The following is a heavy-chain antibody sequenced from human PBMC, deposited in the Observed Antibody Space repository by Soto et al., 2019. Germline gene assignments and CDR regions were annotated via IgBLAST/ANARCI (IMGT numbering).Heavy chain of an antibody. D-gene: IGHD3-22*01. V-gene: IGHV4-61*01. J-gene: IGHJ3*02. CDR2: IYYSGST. CDR3: ARSRYYDDGSGQLAADAFDI. CDR1: GGSVSSGSYY. Sequence: QVQLQESGPGLVKPSETLSLTCIVSGGSVSSGSYYWSWIRQPPGMGLEWIGYIYYSGSTNYNPPLMSRVPLSIDTSKNQLSLKLTSVTAADTAVYYCARSRYYDDGSGQLAADAFDIWGQGTMVTVSS.